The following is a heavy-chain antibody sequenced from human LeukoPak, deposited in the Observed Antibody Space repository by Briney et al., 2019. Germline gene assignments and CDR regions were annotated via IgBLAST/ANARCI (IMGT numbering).Heavy chain of an antibody. CDR3: AKYPRTTGGHFQS. Sequence: GGSLRLSCAASGFNFRDYGMHWVRQAPGKGLEWVSVIRYDGSHEDYSHSVKGRFTISRDNSKNTLYLQMNSLRVEDSGVYYCAKYPRTTGGHFQSWGQGTLVPVSS. CDR2: IRYDGSHE. CDR1: GFNFRDYG. V-gene: IGHV3-30*02. J-gene: IGHJ4*02. D-gene: IGHD1-1*01.